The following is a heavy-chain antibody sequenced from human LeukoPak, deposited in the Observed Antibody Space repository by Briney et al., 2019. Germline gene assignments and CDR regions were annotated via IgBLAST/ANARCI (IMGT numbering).Heavy chain of an antibody. CDR1: GFTFSSYS. J-gene: IGHJ4*02. CDR3: ARDTLNYYDSSGYYLDFDN. D-gene: IGHD3-22*01. CDR2: ISSSSSYI. Sequence: GGSLRLSCAASGFTFSSYSMNWVRQAPGKGLEWVSSISSSSSYIYYADSVKGRFTISRDNAKNSLYLQMNSLRAEDTALYYCARDTLNYYDSSGYYLDFDNWGQGTLVTVSS. V-gene: IGHV3-21*01.